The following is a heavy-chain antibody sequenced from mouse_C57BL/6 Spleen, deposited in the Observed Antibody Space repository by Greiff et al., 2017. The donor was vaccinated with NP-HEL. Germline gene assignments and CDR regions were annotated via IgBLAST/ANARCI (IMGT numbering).Heavy chain of an antibody. CDR3: ARDGGRSHYFDY. Sequence: EVKLMESGGGLVKPGGSLKLSCAASGFTFSSYAMSWVRQTPEKRLEWVATISDGGSYTYYPDNVKGRFTISRDNAKNNLYLQMSHLKSEDTAMYYCARDGGRSHYFDYWGQGTTLTVSS. J-gene: IGHJ2*01. V-gene: IGHV5-4*01. CDR1: GFTFSSYA. CDR2: ISDGGSYT.